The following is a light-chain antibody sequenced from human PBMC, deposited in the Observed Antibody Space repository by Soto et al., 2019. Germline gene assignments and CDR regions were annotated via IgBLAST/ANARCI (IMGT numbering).Light chain of an antibody. CDR1: QGISTS. J-gene: IGKJ1*01. V-gene: IGKV1-12*01. Sequence: DIQMTQAPFSVSASVGDRVTITCRASQGISTSLAWYQQKPGKAPKLLIYAASILQSGVPSRFSGTGSGTDFTLTISSLQPEDFATYYGQQAKNFPWTFGQGTKVEVK. CDR3: QQAKNFPWT. CDR2: AAS.